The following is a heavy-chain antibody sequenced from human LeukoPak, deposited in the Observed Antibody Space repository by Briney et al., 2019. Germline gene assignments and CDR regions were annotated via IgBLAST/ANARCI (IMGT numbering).Heavy chain of an antibody. J-gene: IGHJ4*02. CDR2: IHRSGSP. V-gene: IGHV4-4*02. Sequence: SETLSLACTVSLDSTTSNFWSWVRQPPGKGLEWIGEIHRSGSPNYNPSLQSRVTISIDRSRNQIVLELSSVTAADTAVYYCAREILGGFNPGAYWGQGTLVTVSS. D-gene: IGHD1-14*01. CDR1: LDSTTSNF. CDR3: AREILGGFNPGAY.